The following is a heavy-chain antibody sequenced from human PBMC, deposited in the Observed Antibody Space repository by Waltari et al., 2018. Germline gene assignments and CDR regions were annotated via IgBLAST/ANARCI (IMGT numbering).Heavy chain of an antibody. D-gene: IGHD1-26*01. V-gene: IGHV3-23*04. CDR2: ISGSGGTT. CDR1: GCTFATYG. J-gene: IGHJ4*02. CDR3: AKSSGSYYEVFDR. Sequence: EVLLVESGGGLVQRGGSLRRSCEASGCTFATYGMSGVRQAPGKGLECVSSISGSGGTTYYADSVKGRFTMSKDFSKNTLFLQMNSVRVDDTADYYCAKSSGSYYEVFDRWGRGTLVTVSS.